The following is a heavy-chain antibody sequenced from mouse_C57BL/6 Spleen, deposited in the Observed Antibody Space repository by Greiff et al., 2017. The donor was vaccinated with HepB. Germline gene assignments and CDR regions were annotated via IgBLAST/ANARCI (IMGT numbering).Heavy chain of an antibody. Sequence: EVQLQESAGGLVQPGSSMKLSCTASGFTFSDYYMAWVRQVPEKGLEWVANINYDGSSTYYLDSLKSRFIISRDNAKNILYLQMSSLKSEDTATYYCARDGLRGWYFDVWGTGTTVTVSS. D-gene: IGHD1-1*01. CDR2: INYDGSST. CDR3: ARDGLRGWYFDV. V-gene: IGHV5-16*01. J-gene: IGHJ1*03. CDR1: GFTFSDYY.